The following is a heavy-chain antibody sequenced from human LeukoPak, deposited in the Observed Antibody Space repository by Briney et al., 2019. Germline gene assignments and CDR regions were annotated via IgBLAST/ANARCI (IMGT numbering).Heavy chain of an antibody. CDR2: ISGSGGNT. Sequence: PGGSLRLSCAASGSTFSTYAMSWVRQAPGKGLEWVSAISGSGGNTHYADSVKGRFTISRDNSKNTLYVQMNSLRVEDTAVYYCAQGTRAYTYWYFDLWGRGTMVTVAS. J-gene: IGHJ2*01. D-gene: IGHD3-10*01. CDR3: AQGTRAYTYWYFDL. CDR1: GSTFSTYA. V-gene: IGHV3-23*01.